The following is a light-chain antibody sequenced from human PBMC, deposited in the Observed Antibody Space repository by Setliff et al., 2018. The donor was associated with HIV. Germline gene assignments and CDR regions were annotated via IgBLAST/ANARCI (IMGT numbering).Light chain of an antibody. J-gene: IGLJ1*01. Sequence: QSALTQPPSVSGSPGQSVTIYCTGTSSDIGHYNRVSWYQQPPGTAPKLMIFEVSNRPSGVPDRFSGSKTGNTASLTISGLQDEDEADYYCSSYTRRSTFVFGTGTKVTV. V-gene: IGLV2-18*02. CDR2: EVS. CDR1: SSDIGHYNR. CDR3: SSYTRRSTFV.